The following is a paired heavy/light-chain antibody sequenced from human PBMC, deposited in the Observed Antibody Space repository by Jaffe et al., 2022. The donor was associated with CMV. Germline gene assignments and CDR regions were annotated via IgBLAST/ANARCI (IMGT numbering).Heavy chain of an antibody. CDR1: GLTFSNYE. CDR2: ISGSGSVT. Sequence: DVQVVESGGDLVQPGGSLRLSCVVSGLTFSNYEMNWVRQAPGKGLEWVANISGSGSVTHYVDSVKGRFTVSRDNAKNSVFLLMNSLRDEDTAVYFCASGGRCPDGVCQNAAYFQNWGQGTLVTVSS. J-gene: IGHJ1*01. CDR3: ASGGRCPDGVCQNAAYFQN. V-gene: IGHV3-48*03. D-gene: IGHD2-8*01.
Light chain of an antibody. CDR2: KAS. V-gene: IGKV1-5*03. CDR3: QQYNTYPWT. J-gene: IGKJ1*01. Sequence: DIQMTQSPSSLSASVGDRVTITCRASQSINTWLVWYQHKPGKAPKLLIYKASDLESGVPSRFSGSGSGTEFTLTINRLQPDDFATYYCQQYNTYPWTFGQGTKVEIK. CDR1: QSINTW.